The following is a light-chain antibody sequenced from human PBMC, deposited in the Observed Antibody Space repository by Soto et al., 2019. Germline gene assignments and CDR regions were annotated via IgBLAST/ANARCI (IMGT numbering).Light chain of an antibody. V-gene: IGKV3-11*01. CDR3: QQRSNWPLT. CDR2: DAS. CDR1: QSVSSY. Sequence: EIVLTASPATLSLSPLGRATLSCRASQSVSSYLAWYQQKPGQAPRLLIYDASKRATGIPARFSGSGFGTDYTLTISSLEPEDSAVYYCQQRSNWPLTFGGGTKVDIK. J-gene: IGKJ4*01.